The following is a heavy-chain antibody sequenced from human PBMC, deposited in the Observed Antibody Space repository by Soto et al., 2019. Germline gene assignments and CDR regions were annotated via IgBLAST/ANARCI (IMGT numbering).Heavy chain of an antibody. CDR2: VYSSGGT. J-gene: IGHJ5*02. V-gene: IGHV4-4*07. CDR1: GGSMSSYY. Sequence: SGTLSLTFTVSGGSMSSYYWTWIRQPAGKGLEWIGRVYSSGGTHYNPSLKSRVTISLDTSKNQFSLRLLSVTDADTDVYYCARVQRFSDWFDPWGQGTLVTVSS. CDR3: ARVQRFSDWFDP. D-gene: IGHD3-3*01.